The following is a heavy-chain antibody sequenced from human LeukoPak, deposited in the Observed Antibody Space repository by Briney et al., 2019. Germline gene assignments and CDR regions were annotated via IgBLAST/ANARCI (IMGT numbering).Heavy chain of an antibody. J-gene: IGHJ4*02. CDR1: GFTFITYS. V-gene: IGHV3-21*01. CDR3: ARVALVSGPSYGSESEAADY. Sequence: GGSLRLSCAASGFTFITYSMNWVRQAPGKGLEWVSSISSSSSYIYYADSVRGRFTLSRDNPKNSLYLQMNSLRAENTAVYYCARVALVSGPSYGSESEAADYWGQGTLVTVSS. D-gene: IGHD3-10*01. CDR2: ISSSSSYI.